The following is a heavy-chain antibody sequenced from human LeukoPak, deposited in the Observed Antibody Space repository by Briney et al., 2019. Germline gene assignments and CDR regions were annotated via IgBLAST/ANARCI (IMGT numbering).Heavy chain of an antibody. CDR3: ARNSCSSPSCFDY. CDR1: GFTFSNYG. Sequence: GGSLRLSCAASGFTFSNYGMHWVRQPPGQGLEWLTAIQYDGSKTYYAESVRGRITISRDDSKNTLYLQMNSLRAEDTAVYYCARNSCSSPSCFDYWGQGTLVTVSS. J-gene: IGHJ4*02. D-gene: IGHD2-2*01. CDR2: IQYDGSKT. V-gene: IGHV3-33*01.